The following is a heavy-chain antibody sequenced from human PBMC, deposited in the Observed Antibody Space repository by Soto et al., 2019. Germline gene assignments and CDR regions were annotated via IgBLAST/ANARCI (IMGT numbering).Heavy chain of an antibody. D-gene: IGHD1-26*01. V-gene: IGHV5-10-1*01. J-gene: IGHJ6*02. Sequence: GESLKISCKGSGYSFTSYWISWVRQMPGKGLEWMGRIDPSDSYTNYSPSFQGHVTISADKSISTAYLQWSSLKASDTAMYYCARVRVGATFNYYYGTDVWGQGTTVTVSS. CDR1: GYSFTSYW. CDR2: IDPSDSYT. CDR3: ARVRVGATFNYYYGTDV.